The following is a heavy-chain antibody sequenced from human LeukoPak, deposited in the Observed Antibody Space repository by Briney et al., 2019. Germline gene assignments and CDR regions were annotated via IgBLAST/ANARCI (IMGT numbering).Heavy chain of an antibody. CDR3: ARESRYSPCDY. Sequence: SQTLSLTCTVSGDSISSGGFHWSWIRQHPGKGLEWIGYIYYSGTTYYNPSLKSRVSLSVDTSQNQFSLQLRSVTAADTAVYYCARESRYSPCDYWGQGTLVTVSS. V-gene: IGHV4-31*03. J-gene: IGHJ4*02. D-gene: IGHD1-26*01. CDR2: IYYSGTT. CDR1: GDSISSGGFH.